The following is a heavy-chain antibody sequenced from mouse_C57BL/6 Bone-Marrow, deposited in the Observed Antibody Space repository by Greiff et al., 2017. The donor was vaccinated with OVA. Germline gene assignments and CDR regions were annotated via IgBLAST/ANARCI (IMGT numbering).Heavy chain of an antibody. CDR1: GYTFTSYW. CDR2: IDPSDSYT. D-gene: IGHD2-4*01. J-gene: IGHJ3*01. V-gene: IGHV1-59*01. Sequence: QVQLQQPGAELVRPGTSVKLSCKASGYTFTSYWMHWVKQRPGQGLEWIGVIDPSDSYTNYNQKFKGKATLTVDTSSSTAYMQISRLTSEDSAVYYCATRHDYDGWFAYWGQGTLVTVSA. CDR3: ATRHDYDGWFAY.